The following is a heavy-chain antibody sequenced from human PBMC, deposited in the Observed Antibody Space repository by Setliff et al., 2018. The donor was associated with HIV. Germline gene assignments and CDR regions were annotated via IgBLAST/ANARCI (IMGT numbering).Heavy chain of an antibody. J-gene: IGHJ4*02. D-gene: IGHD3-3*01. Sequence: SETLSLTCSVSGVSISDHYWSWIRQPPGKGLEWIGYIYYGGSIFYNPSLKSRVTLSVGTSKRQFFLNLSSATTADTAMYYCVRPSFGIGGGSMFDSWGQGIVVTVSS. CDR2: IYYGGSI. CDR1: GVSISDHY. CDR3: VRPSFGIGGGSMFDS. V-gene: IGHV4-59*04.